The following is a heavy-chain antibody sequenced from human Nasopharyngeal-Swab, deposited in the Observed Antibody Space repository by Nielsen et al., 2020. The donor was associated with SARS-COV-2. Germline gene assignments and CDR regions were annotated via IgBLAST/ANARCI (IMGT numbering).Heavy chain of an antibody. CDR1: GYTFTTSY. J-gene: IGHJ6*03. V-gene: IGHV1-46*01. CDR3: ARHSSLLMDV. CDR2: INPSGGST. D-gene: IGHD3-22*01. Sequence: AAETVSCQASGYTFTTSYMHWVRQAPGQGLEWMGIINPSGGSTNYAQKFQGRVTMTRDTSTSTVYMELSSLRSEDTAVYYCARHSSLLMDVWGKGTTVTVSS.